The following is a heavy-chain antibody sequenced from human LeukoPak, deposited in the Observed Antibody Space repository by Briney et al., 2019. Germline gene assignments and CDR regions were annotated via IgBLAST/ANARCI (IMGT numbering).Heavy chain of an antibody. J-gene: IGHJ2*01. CDR3: ASLEGGSGWPPSFAL. CDR2: IYYSGST. V-gene: IGHV4-59*12. CDR1: GGSISSYY. Sequence: SETLSLTCTVSGGSISSYYWSWIRQPPGKGLEWIGYIYYSGSTNYNPSLKSRVTISVDTSKNQFSLKLISVTAPDTAVYYCASLEGGSGWPPSFALWGRGPLVPVSS. D-gene: IGHD6-19*01.